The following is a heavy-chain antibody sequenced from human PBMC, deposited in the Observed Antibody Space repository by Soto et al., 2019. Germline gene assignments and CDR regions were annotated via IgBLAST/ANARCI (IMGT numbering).Heavy chain of an antibody. Sequence: SETLSLTCTVSGGSISSSYWSWIRQPPGKGLERLAYIYDDGSANYNPSLKSRATISLDMSKNQFSLKLTSVTAADTAVYYCARDKYCSGGSCRKNWFDPWGQGTLVTVSS. CDR2: IYDDGSA. D-gene: IGHD2-15*01. V-gene: IGHV4-59*01. J-gene: IGHJ5*02. CDR1: GGSISSSY. CDR3: ARDKYCSGGSCRKNWFDP.